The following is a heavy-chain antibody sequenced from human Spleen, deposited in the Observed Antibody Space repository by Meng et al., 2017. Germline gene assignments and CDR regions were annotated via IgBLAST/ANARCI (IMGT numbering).Heavy chain of an antibody. CDR1: GDSVSSNSAA. J-gene: IGHJ3*02. V-gene: IGHV6-1*01. CDR3: ARGGTHCGSFDI. D-gene: IGHD1-7*01. Sequence: HQQTAGQGMVKTSQTLSLTCAISGDSVSSNSAAWSWIRQSSSRGLEWLGRKYSRSKWYNAYAAFVSGRITITPETSKNQFSLHLKSVTPEDTAVYYSARGGTHCGSFDIWGQGTMVTVSS. CDR2: KYSRSKWYN.